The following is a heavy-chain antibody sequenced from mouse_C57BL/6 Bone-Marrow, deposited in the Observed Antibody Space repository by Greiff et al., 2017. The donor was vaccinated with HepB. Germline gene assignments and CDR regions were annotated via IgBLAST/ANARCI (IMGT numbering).Heavy chain of an antibody. CDR1: GFTFSSYT. V-gene: IGHV5-9*01. Sequence: EVKLVESGGGLVKPGGSLKLSFAASGFTFSSYTMSWVRQTPEKRLEWVATISGGGGNTYYPDSVKGRFTISRDNAKNTLYLQMSSLRSEDTALYYCARLITTVGGYFDYWGQGTTLTVSS. J-gene: IGHJ2*01. CDR2: ISGGGGNT. CDR3: ARLITTVGGYFDY. D-gene: IGHD1-1*01.